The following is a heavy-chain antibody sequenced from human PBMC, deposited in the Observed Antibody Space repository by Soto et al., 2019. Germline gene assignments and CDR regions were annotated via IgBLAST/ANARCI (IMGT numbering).Heavy chain of an antibody. CDR2: IHHSGNT. CDR1: GGSISSSSYY. J-gene: IGHJ6*02. Sequence: SETLSLTCPVSGGSISSSSYYWSWIRQHPGKGLEWVGYIHHSGNTRYNPSLKSRVTLFVDTSKNQFSLMLSSLTAADTAVYFCARARVPYSSTWYKYDYYGMDVWGQGTTVTVSS. V-gene: IGHV4-31*03. CDR3: ARARVPYSSTWYKYDYYGMDV. D-gene: IGHD6-13*01.